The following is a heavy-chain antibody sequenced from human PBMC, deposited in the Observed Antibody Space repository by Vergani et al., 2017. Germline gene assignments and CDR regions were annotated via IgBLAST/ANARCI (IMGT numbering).Heavy chain of an antibody. D-gene: IGHD3-16*01. CDR3: ASGKYYSDSTSHFRGRYFDV. V-gene: IGHV4-39*01. CDR1: GDSIISSSYY. J-gene: IGHJ2*01. Sequence: QMQLQESGPGLVKASETLSLTCTVSGDSIISSSYYWGWLRQPPGKGREWIGSIYNSGNGDSSSSLNSRVTISADTSKNQFSLRLTSVTAADTAVYYCASGKYYSDSTSHFRGRYFDVWGRGTLVTVPS. CDR2: IYNSGNG.